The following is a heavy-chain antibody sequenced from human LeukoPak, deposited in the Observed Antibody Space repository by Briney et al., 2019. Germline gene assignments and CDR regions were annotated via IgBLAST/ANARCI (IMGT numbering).Heavy chain of an antibody. V-gene: IGHV1-46*01. CDR3: ARVGGYCSGGSCYGYWFDP. CDR1: GYTLTELS. CDR2: INPSGGST. Sequence: ASVKVSCKVSGYTLTELSMHWVRQAPGKGLEWMGIINPSGGSTSYAQKFQGRVTMTRDTSTSTVYMELSSLRSEDTAVYYCARVGGYCSGGSCYGYWFDPWGQGTLVTVSS. D-gene: IGHD2-15*01. J-gene: IGHJ5*02.